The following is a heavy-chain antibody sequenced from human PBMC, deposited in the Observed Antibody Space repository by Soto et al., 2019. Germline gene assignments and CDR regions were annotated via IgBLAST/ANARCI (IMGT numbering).Heavy chain of an antibody. CDR1: GGFINNSAYY. CDR3: ARHGAYSNSVYYYYGMAV. V-gene: IGHV4-39*01. D-gene: IGHD6-13*01. J-gene: IGHJ6*02. CDR2: GFYGGRT. Sequence: SETLSLTCTVSGGFINNSAYYWGWIRQSPGKGLDWIASGFYGGRTYYNPSLKSRVTFSLDTSKSRFSLELSSVTAADTAVYYCARHGAYSNSVYYYYGMAVWGQGTRVTVSS.